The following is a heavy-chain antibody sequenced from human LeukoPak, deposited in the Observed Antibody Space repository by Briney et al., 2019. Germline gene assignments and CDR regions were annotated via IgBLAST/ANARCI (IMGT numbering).Heavy chain of an antibody. J-gene: IGHJ5*02. CDR3: ARDLNFDTDWFDP. CDR2: IYYSGST. D-gene: IGHD3-9*01. V-gene: IGHV4-59*01. CDR1: GGSISSYY. Sequence: SETLSLTCTVSGGSISSYYWSWIRQPPGKGLEWIGYIYYSGSTNYNPSLKSRVTISVDTSKNQFSLKLSSVTAADTAVYYCARDLNFDTDWFDPWGQGTLVTVSS.